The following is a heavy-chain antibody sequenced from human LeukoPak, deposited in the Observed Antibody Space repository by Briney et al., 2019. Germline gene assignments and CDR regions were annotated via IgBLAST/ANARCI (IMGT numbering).Heavy chain of an antibody. CDR3: ARAKTAMAYKGEFDY. Sequence: GASVKVSCKASGGTFSSYAISWVRQAPGQGLEWMGGIIPIFGTANYAQKFQGRVTITADESTSTAYVELSSLRSEDTAVYYCARAKTAMAYKGEFDYWGQGTLVTVSS. CDR2: IIPIFGTA. D-gene: IGHD5-18*01. CDR1: GGTFSSYA. J-gene: IGHJ4*02. V-gene: IGHV1-69*13.